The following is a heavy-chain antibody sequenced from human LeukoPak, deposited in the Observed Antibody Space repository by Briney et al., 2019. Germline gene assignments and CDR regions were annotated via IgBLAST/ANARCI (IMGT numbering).Heavy chain of an antibody. J-gene: IGHJ4*02. CDR1: GFTFSSYS. Sequence: GGSLRLSCAASGFTFSSYSMNWVRQAPGKGLEWVSYISSSSSTIYYADSVKGRFTISRDNAKNSLYLQMNSLRAEDTAVYYCARVSYDSSGYHDYWGQGTLVTVSS. D-gene: IGHD3-22*01. CDR2: ISSSSSTI. V-gene: IGHV3-48*04. CDR3: ARVSYDSSGYHDY.